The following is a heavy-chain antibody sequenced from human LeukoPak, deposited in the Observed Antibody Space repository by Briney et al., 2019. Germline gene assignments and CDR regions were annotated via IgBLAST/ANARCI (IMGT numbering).Heavy chain of an antibody. Sequence: ASVKVSCKVSGYTLTELSMHWVRQAPGKGLEWMGGFDPEDGETIYAQKFQGRVTMTEDTSTDTAYMELNSLRSEDTAVYYCATEVFPGADTTVYDYWGQGTLVTVSS. CDR2: FDPEDGET. V-gene: IGHV1-24*01. J-gene: IGHJ4*02. D-gene: IGHD2/OR15-2a*01. CDR1: GYTLTELS. CDR3: ATEVFPGADTTVYDY.